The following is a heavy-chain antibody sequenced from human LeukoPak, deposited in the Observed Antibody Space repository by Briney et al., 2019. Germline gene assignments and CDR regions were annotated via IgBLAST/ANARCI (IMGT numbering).Heavy chain of an antibody. Sequence: LRLSCEVFGFTFSSYWMSWIRQPPGKGLEWIGEINHSGSTNYNPSLKSRVTISVDTSKNQFSLKLSSVTAADTAVYYRARGRSGYYFRRVIDAFDIWGQGTMVTVSS. CDR1: GFTFSSYW. D-gene: IGHD3-22*01. J-gene: IGHJ3*02. CDR2: INHSGST. CDR3: ARGRSGYYFRRVIDAFDI. V-gene: IGHV4-34*09.